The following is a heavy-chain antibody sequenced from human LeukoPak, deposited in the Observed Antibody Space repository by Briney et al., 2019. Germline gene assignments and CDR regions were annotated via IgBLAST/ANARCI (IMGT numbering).Heavy chain of an antibody. CDR1: GFSCGNYA. Sequence: GRSLTLSCATSGFSCGNYALHWVRQAPGKGLEWVAVISYDGSNKYYADSVKGRFTISRDNSKNTLYLQMNSLRAEDTAVYYCARDLPRYCSGGSCYRFDYWGQGTLVTVSS. CDR3: ARDLPRYCSGGSCYRFDY. D-gene: IGHD2-15*01. CDR2: ISYDGSNK. V-gene: IGHV3-30*04. J-gene: IGHJ4*02.